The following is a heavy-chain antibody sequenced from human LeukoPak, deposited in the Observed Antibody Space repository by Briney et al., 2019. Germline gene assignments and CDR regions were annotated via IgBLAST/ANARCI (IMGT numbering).Heavy chain of an antibody. Sequence: SETLSLTCTVSGGSISSYYWSWIRQPPGKTLEWIGYSYYSGSTRYNPSLKSRVTISVDTSNNQFSLNLRSVTAADTAVYYCAISPTDGMDVWGQGTTVTVSS. V-gene: IGHV4-59*01. CDR3: AISPTDGMDV. CDR1: GGSISSYY. D-gene: IGHD1-26*01. CDR2: SYYSGST. J-gene: IGHJ6*02.